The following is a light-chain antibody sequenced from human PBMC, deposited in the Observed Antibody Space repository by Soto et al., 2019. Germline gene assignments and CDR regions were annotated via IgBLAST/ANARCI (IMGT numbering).Light chain of an antibody. J-gene: IGLJ2*01. V-gene: IGLV2-14*01. CDR2: DVS. CDR1: SSDVGGYNY. CDR3: SSYTSSSTPQVV. Sequence: QSVLTQPASVSGSPGQSITISCTGNSSDVGGYNYVSWYQQHPGKAPKLMIYDVSNRPSGVSNRFSGSKSGNTASLTISGLQAEDEADYYCSSYTSSSTPQVVFGGGTKLTVL.